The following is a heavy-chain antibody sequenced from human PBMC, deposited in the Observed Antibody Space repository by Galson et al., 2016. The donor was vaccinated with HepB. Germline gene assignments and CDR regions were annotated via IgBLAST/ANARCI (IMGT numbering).Heavy chain of an antibody. J-gene: IGHJ4*02. CDR3: ARGTPKYKWNYPLDS. CDR2: ISGYNGDT. CDR1: GYSFISYG. D-gene: IGHD1-7*01. V-gene: IGHV1-18*01. Sequence: SVKVSCKASGYSFISYGVTWVRQAPGQGPEWMGWISGYNGDTNFAQKFQGRVTMTTDTSTSTAYMELRSLSPDDTAVYYCARGTPKYKWNYPLDSWGQGTLVIVSS.